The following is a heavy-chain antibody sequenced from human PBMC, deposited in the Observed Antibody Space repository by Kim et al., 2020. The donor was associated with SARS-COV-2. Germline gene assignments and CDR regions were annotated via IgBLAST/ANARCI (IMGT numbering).Heavy chain of an antibody. Sequence: SETLSLTCAAYGGSFSGYYWSWIRQPPGKGLEWIGEINHSGSNNYNPSLKSRVTILVNTSKNQFSLKLSSVTAADTAVDYCVSTQGSYYNRRYYYGMDVWGQRTTVTVSS. V-gene: IGHV4-34*01. CDR3: VSTQGSYYNRRYYYGMDV. CDR1: GGSFSGYY. CDR2: INHSGSN. D-gene: IGHD3-10*01. J-gene: IGHJ6*02.